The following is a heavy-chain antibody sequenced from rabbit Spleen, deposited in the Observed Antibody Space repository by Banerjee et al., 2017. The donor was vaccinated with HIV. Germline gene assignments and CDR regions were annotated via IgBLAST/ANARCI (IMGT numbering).Heavy chain of an antibody. J-gene: IGHJ4*01. Sequence: HLKESGGGLVQPGGSLKLFCRASGFTLSSYYMNWVRQAPGKGLEWIGYIDPFFGTTYYASWVNGRFTISSHNAQNTLYLQLNSLTVADTATYFCARDLTGVIGWNFGWWGPGTLVTVS. CDR3: ARDLTGVIGWNFGW. CDR1: GFTLSSYY. V-gene: IGHV1S7*01. D-gene: IGHD1-1*01. CDR2: IDPFFGTT.